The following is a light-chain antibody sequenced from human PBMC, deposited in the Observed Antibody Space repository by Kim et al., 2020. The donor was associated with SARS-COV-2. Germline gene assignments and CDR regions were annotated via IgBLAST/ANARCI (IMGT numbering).Light chain of an antibody. CDR1: QTISNW. Sequence: SASVGDRVTIHCRASQTISNWLAWYQQKPGKAPKLLFYEASSLQSGVPSRFGGSGSGTEFTLTISSLQPDDFATYYCQQYNYYWTFGQGTKVDIK. CDR2: EAS. CDR3: QQYNYYWT. J-gene: IGKJ1*01. V-gene: IGKV1-5*03.